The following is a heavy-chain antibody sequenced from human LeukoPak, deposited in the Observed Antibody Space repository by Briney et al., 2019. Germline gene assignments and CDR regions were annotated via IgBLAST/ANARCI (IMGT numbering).Heavy chain of an antibody. Sequence: GGSLRLSCAASGFTFSNYAMHWVRQAPGKGLEWVAFIRFDGSNEYYADSVKGRFTISRDNSKNTLSLQMNSLRAEDTAVYYCAKGANLRYFDSLHFDYWGQGTLVTVSS. CDR1: GFTFSNYA. D-gene: IGHD3-9*01. CDR3: AKGANLRYFDSLHFDY. CDR2: IRFDGSNE. J-gene: IGHJ4*02. V-gene: IGHV3-30*02.